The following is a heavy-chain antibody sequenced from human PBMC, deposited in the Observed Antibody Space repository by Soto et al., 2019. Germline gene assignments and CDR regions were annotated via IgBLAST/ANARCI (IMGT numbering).Heavy chain of an antibody. CDR2: VYYTGDT. CDR3: VRQGIASLHGLVDV. J-gene: IGHJ6*02. Sequence: QVQLQQSGPRLVKPSETLSLTCTVSSGPDRSHNWGWIRQPPGRGLEWIGYVYYTGDTAYNPSLRSRVTISADTPTNHISLTLSSVTAADTAVYYCVRQGIASLHGLVDVWGQGTTVSVSS. CDR1: SGPDRSHN. V-gene: IGHV4-59*08.